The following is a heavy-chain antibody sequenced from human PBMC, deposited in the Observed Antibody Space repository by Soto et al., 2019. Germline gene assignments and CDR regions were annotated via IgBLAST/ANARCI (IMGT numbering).Heavy chain of an antibody. D-gene: IGHD6-13*01. CDR3: ARGGSSWYQSPLSYYMDV. J-gene: IGHJ6*03. V-gene: IGHV3-7*01. CDR1: GGSISSSSYY. Sequence: PSETLSLTCTVSGGSISSSSYYWGWIRQPPGKGLEWVANIKQDGSEKYYVDSVKGRFTISRDNAKNSLYLQMNSLRAEDTAVYYCARGGSSWYQSPLSYYMDVWGKGTTVTVSS. CDR2: IKQDGSEK.